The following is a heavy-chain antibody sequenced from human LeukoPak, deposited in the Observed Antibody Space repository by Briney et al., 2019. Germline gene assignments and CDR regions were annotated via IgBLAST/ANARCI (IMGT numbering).Heavy chain of an antibody. CDR1: GFTFSSYG. D-gene: IGHD3-9*01. V-gene: IGHV3-30*18. CDR3: AKVSTEFDWLESHDY. CDR2: ISYDGSNK. Sequence: GRSLRLSCAASGFTFSSYGMPWVRQAPGKGLEWVAVISYDGSNKYYADSVKGRFTISRDNSKNTLYLQMNSLRAEDTAVYYCAKVSTEFDWLESHDYWGQGTLVTVSS. J-gene: IGHJ4*02.